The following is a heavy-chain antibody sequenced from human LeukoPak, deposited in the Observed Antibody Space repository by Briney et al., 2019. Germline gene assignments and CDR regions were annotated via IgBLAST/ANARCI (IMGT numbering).Heavy chain of an antibody. CDR1: GYTFTSYY. Sequence: GASVKVSCKASGYTFTSYYMHWVRQAPGQGLEWMGWITVDNGNTEYSQKVQGRVTMTTDTSRSTVYMELRSLRSDDTAVYYCARDRFYGTGSLPEGGGMDVWGQGTTVIVSS. D-gene: IGHD3-10*01. J-gene: IGHJ6*02. CDR2: ITVDNGNT. CDR3: ARDRFYGTGSLPEGGGMDV. V-gene: IGHV1-18*04.